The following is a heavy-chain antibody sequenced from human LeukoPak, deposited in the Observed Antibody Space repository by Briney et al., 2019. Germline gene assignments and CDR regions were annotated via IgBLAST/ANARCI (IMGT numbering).Heavy chain of an antibody. CDR1: GGSFSGYY. J-gene: IGHJ4*02. CDR2: INHSGST. Sequence: SETLSLTCAVYGGSFSGYYWSWIRQPPGKGPEWIGEINHSGSTDYNPSLKSRVTISVDTSKNQFSLKLSSVTAADTAVYYCARGLRAVAGRGDFDYWGQGTLVTVSS. D-gene: IGHD6-19*01. V-gene: IGHV4-34*01. CDR3: ARGLRAVAGRGDFDY.